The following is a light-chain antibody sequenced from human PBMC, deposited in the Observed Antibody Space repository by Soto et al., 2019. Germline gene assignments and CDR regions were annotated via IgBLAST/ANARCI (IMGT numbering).Light chain of an antibody. CDR2: LGS. J-gene: IGKJ1*01. CDR1: QSLLHSNGYNY. V-gene: IGKV2-28*01. Sequence: DIVMTQSPLSLPVTPGEPASISCRSSQSLLHSNGYNYLDWYLQKPGQSPQLLIYLGSNRASGVPDRFSGSGSGTEFTLKISRVEAEDVGVYYCMQALQSPWTCGQGNKGEL. CDR3: MQALQSPWT.